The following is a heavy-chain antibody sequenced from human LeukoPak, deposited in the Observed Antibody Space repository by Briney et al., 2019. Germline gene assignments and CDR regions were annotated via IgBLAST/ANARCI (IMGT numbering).Heavy chain of an antibody. Sequence: SETLSLTCTVSGGSISSSSYYWSWIRQPPGKGLEWIGSIFYSGSTYYNPSLESRVTISVDTSKNQFSLKLSSVTAADTAVYYCARQKKSGSGWLYYFDYWGQGTLVTVSS. V-gene: IGHV4-39*01. D-gene: IGHD6-19*01. CDR3: ARQKKSGSGWLYYFDY. J-gene: IGHJ4*02. CDR1: GGSISSSSYY. CDR2: IFYSGST.